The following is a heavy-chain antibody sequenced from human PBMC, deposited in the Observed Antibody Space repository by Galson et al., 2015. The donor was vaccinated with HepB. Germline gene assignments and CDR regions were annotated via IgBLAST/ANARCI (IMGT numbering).Heavy chain of an antibody. Sequence: SLRLSCAASGFALSTYSMNWVRQAPGKGLEWVSSISRTSWSIYYADSVKGRFNISRANAKTSLYLQMNSLRVEDTAVYYCTGGERRRAFGVAHRWGQGTRVTVAS. CDR3: TGGERRRAFGVAHR. J-gene: IGHJ5*02. V-gene: IGHV3-21*01. CDR1: GFALSTYS. CDR2: ISRTSWSI. D-gene: IGHD3-3*01.